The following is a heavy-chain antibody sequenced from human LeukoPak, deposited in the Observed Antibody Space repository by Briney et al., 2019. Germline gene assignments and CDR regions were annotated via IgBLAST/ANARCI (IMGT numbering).Heavy chain of an antibody. J-gene: IGHJ3*02. V-gene: IGHV1-2*02. CDR3: AREPPTDAFDI. Sequence: VASVKVSCKASGYTFSDYFMHWVRQAPGQGLEWMGWINPNSGGTHSAQKFQGRVTMTRDTSISTACMELSRLRSDDTAVYYCAREPPTDAFDIWGQGTMVTVSS. CDR1: GYTFSDYF. CDR2: INPNSGGT.